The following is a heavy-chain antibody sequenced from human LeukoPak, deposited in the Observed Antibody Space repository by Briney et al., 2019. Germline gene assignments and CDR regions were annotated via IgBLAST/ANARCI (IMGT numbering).Heavy chain of an antibody. V-gene: IGHV3-53*01. CDR3: ASAREYCGSAECYEYFQH. D-gene: IGHD2-21*01. CDR2: IYGGGST. J-gene: IGHJ1*01. Sequence: GGPLTLSCTVSVFTFNRYNMSWLRQSPGEGLEGVCFIYGGGSTHYACSVDGRFTVYRDNSRNTLLLKMNSLRAGDRAMYYCASAREYCGSAECYEYFQHWGKGTLVTVS. CDR1: VFTFNRYN.